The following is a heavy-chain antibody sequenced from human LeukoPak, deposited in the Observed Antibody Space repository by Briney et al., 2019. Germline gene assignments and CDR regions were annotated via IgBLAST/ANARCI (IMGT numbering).Heavy chain of an antibody. CDR1: GGTFSSYA. Sequence: SVKVSCKASGGTFSSYAISWVRQAPGQGLEWMGGIIPIFGKANYAQKFQGRVTITADESTSTAYMELSSLRSEDTAVYYCARDRGYCSGGSCYFLFYWGQGTLVTVSS. CDR2: IIPIFGKA. V-gene: IGHV1-69*13. CDR3: ARDRGYCSGGSCYFLFY. D-gene: IGHD2-15*01. J-gene: IGHJ4*02.